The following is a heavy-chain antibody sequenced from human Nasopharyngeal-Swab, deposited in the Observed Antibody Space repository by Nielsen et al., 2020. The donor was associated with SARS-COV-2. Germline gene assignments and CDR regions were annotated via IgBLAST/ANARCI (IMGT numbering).Heavy chain of an antibody. V-gene: IGHV1-46*01. D-gene: IGHD2-2*01. CDR2: INPGSGGT. J-gene: IGHJ6*02. CDR3: ARRGRCSGSSCDMDV. CDR1: GYTFSDYY. Sequence: VKVSCKASGYTFSDYYIHWVRQAPGQGLEWMGMINPGSGGTTYAQKFQGRVTMTRDTSTSTVFMDLSSLRSEDTAVYYCARRGRCSGSSCDMDVWGQGTTVTVSS.